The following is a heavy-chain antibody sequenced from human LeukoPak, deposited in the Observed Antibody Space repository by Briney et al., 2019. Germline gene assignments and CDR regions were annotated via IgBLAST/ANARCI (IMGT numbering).Heavy chain of an antibody. V-gene: IGHV3-11*01. CDR2: ISSSGSTI. CDR1: GFTFSDYY. CDR3: AKDLTGRDIVVVPA. Sequence: GGSLRLSCAASGFTFSDYYMSWIRQAPGKGLEWVSYISSSGSTIYYADSVKGRFTISRDNAKNSLYLQMNSLRAEDTAVYYCAKDLTGRDIVVVPAWGQGTLVTVSS. D-gene: IGHD2-2*01. J-gene: IGHJ5*02.